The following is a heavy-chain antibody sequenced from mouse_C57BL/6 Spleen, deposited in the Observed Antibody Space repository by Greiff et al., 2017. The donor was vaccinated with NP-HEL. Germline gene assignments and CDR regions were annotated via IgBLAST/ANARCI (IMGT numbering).Heavy chain of an antibody. CDR2: IDPEDGET. CDR3: ARGDSSGYFDY. V-gene: IGHV14-2*01. J-gene: IGHJ2*01. Sequence: EVMLVESGAELVKPGASVKLSCTASGFNIKDYYMHWVKQRTEQGLEWIGRIDPEDGETKYAPKFQGKATITADTSSNTAYLQLSSLTSEDTGVYYCARGDSSGYFDYWGQGTTLTVSS. D-gene: IGHD3-2*02. CDR1: GFNIKDYY.